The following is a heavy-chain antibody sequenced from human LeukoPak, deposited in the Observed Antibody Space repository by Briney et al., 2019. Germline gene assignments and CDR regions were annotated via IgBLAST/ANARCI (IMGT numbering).Heavy chain of an antibody. V-gene: IGHV4-59*08. D-gene: IGHD6-6*01. Sequence: PSETLSLTWTVSGGSISSYYWSWIRQPPGKGLGWIGYIYYSGSTNYNPSLKSRVTISVDTSKNQSSLKLSSVTAADTAVYYCAKYSSPSLYAFDIWGQGTMVTVSS. CDR2: IYYSGST. CDR3: AKYSSPSLYAFDI. J-gene: IGHJ3*02. CDR1: GGSISSYY.